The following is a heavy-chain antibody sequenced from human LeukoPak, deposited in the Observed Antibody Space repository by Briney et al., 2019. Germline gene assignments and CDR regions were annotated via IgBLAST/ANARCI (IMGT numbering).Heavy chain of an antibody. CDR2: ISDSGGS. J-gene: IGHJ4*02. CDR1: GGSVSSGISY. Sequence: SETLSLTCTVSGGSVSSGISYWSWIRQPPGEGLEWIAYISDSGGSGYNPSLRGRVTISLDASKNQFSLSLTSVTAADTAVYFCARVPPAGTGPDYWGQGTLVTVSS. D-gene: IGHD6-13*01. V-gene: IGHV4-61*01. CDR3: ARVPPAGTGPDY.